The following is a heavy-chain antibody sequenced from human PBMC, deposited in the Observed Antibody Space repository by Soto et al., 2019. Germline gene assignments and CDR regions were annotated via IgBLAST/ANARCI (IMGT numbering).Heavy chain of an antibody. Sequence: SETLSLTCTVSGGSISSYYWSWIRQPPVKGLEWIGYIYYSGSTNYNPSLKSRVTISVDTSKNQFSLKLSSVTAADTAVYYCARDDGYCSSTSCYGNWFDPWGQGTLVTVSS. D-gene: IGHD2-2*03. J-gene: IGHJ5*02. CDR2: IYYSGST. CDR3: ARDDGYCSSTSCYGNWFDP. CDR1: GGSISSYY. V-gene: IGHV4-59*01.